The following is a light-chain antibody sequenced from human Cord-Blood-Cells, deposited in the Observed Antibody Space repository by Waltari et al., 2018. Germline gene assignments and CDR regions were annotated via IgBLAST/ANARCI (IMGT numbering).Light chain of an antibody. CDR3: SSYAGSNNEV. CDR1: SSDVGGYNY. V-gene: IGLV2-8*01. Sequence: QSALTQPASVSGSPGQSITISCTRTSSDVGGYNYVSWYQQHPGKAPKLMIYEVSRRPSGVPDRFSGSKSGNTASLTVSGLQAEDEADYYCSSYAGSNNEVFGGGTKLTVL. J-gene: IGLJ3*02. CDR2: EVS.